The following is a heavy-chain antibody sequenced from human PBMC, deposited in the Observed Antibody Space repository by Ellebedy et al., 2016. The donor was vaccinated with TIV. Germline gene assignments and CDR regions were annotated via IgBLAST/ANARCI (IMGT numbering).Heavy chain of an antibody. J-gene: IGHJ3*02. CDR2: IYYSWRP. CDR1: GGSISSGDYY. D-gene: IGHD3-22*01. Sequence: MPSETLSLTCTVTGGSISSGDYYWSWISQPPGKGLDWVWYIYYSWRPYYNPSLKSRLSISVDTSKNQFSLKLSSVTAADTAVYYCARIITMVVVVMPSDAFDIWGQGTMVTVSS. V-gene: IGHV4-30-4*01. CDR3: ARIITMVVVVMPSDAFDI.